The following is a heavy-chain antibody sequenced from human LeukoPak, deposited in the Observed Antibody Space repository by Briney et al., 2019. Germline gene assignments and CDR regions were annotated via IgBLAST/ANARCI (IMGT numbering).Heavy chain of an antibody. V-gene: IGHV4-39*07. CDR3: ARGRATVTSKFFDY. CDR2: IYYSGST. Sequence: SSETRSLTCTVSGGSISSSSYYWGWIRQPPGKGLEWFGSIYYSGSTYYNPSLKSRVTIPVDTSKNQFSLKLSSVTAADTAVYYCARGRATVTSKFFDYWGQGTLVTVSS. CDR1: GGSISSSSYY. J-gene: IGHJ4*02. D-gene: IGHD4-17*01.